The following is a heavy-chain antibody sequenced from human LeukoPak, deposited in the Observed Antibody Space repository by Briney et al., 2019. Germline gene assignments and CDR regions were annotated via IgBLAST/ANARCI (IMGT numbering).Heavy chain of an antibody. CDR3: ARDSGYDWDLND. D-gene: IGHD5-12*01. J-gene: IGHJ4*02. V-gene: IGHV4-34*09. Sequence: SETLSLTCAVYGGSFSGYYWSWIRQPPGKGLEWIGEINHSGSTYYNPSLKSRVTISVDTSKNQFSLKLSSVTAADTAVYYCARDSGYDWDLNDWGQGTLVTVSS. CDR2: INHSGST. CDR1: GGSFSGYY.